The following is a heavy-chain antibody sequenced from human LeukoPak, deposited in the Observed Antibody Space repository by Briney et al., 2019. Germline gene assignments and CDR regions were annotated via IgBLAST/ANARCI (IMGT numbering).Heavy chain of an antibody. CDR1: GGSFSGYY. V-gene: IGHV4-34*01. CDR3: ARGRVVAATKGLYYYYYYMDV. CDR2: INHSGNT. Sequence: SETLSLTCAVYGGSFSGYYWSWIRQPPGKGLEWIGEINHSGNTNYNPSLKSRVTISVDTSKNQFSLKLSSVTAADTAVYYCARGRVVAATKGLYYYYYYMDVWGKGTTVTVSS. J-gene: IGHJ6*03. D-gene: IGHD2-15*01.